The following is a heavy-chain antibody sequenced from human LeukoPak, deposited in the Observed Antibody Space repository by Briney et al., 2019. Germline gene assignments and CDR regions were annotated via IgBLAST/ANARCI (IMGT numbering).Heavy chain of an antibody. D-gene: IGHD3-22*01. CDR3: AKDSHITYYYDPFYYYGMDV. Sequence: PGRSLRLSCAASGFTFDDYAMHWVRQAPGKGLEWVSGISWNSGSIGYADSVKGRFTISRDNAKNSLYLQMNSLRAEDTALYYCAKDSHITYYYDPFYYYGMDVWGQGTTVTVSS. J-gene: IGHJ6*02. CDR1: GFTFDDYA. CDR2: ISWNSGSI. V-gene: IGHV3-9*01.